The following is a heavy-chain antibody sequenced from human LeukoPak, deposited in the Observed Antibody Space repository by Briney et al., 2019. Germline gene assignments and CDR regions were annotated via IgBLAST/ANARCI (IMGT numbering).Heavy chain of an antibody. V-gene: IGHV3-23*01. D-gene: IGHD3-10*01. CDR2: ISATGGST. CDR3: AKDRMVRGVTNGFDY. J-gene: IGHJ4*02. CDR1: AFTFTSFA. Sequence: GGSLRLFCSASAFTFTSFAMGCVRRAPGKGLESGSAISATGGSTYYAESVKGRFTIPRDNSKTTLNLQMNSLRAEDTAVYYCAKDRMVRGVTNGFDYWGQGTLVTVSS.